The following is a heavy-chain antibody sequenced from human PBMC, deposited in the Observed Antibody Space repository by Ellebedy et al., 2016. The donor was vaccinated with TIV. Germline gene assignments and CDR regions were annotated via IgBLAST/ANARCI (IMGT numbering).Heavy chain of an antibody. CDR1: GGTFSSYA. Sequence: ASVKVSXXASGGTFSSYAISWVRQAPGQGLEWMGWINAHNGNTKYAQKLQGRVTMTTDTSTSTAYMELRNLRSDDTAVYYCASGEYTWFDPWGQGTLVTVSS. CDR3: ASGEYTWFDP. D-gene: IGHD2/OR15-2a*01. J-gene: IGHJ5*02. CDR2: INAHNGNT. V-gene: IGHV1-18*01.